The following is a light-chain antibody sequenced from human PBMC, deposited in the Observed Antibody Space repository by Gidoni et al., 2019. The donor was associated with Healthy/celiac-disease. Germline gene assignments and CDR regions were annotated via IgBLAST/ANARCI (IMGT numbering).Light chain of an antibody. CDR3: QPYNNWPPLT. CDR1: QSVSSI. V-gene: IGKV3-15*01. J-gene: IGKJ4*01. CDR2: GAS. Sequence: EIEMTQSPATLSVSPGERATLSCRASQSVSSILPWYQQKPGKAPRLLIYGASTRATGIPARFSGSDSGTEFTFPNSSVQSEDFEVYYCQPYNNWPPLTFGGGTKVEIK.